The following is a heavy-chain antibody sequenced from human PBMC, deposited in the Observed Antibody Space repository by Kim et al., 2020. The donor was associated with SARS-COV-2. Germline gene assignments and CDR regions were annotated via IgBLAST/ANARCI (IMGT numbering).Heavy chain of an antibody. V-gene: IGHV1-69*13. CDR1: GGTFSSYA. J-gene: IGHJ6*02. CDR2: IIPIFGTA. Sequence: SVKVSCKASGGTFSSYAISWVRQAPGQGLEWMGGIIPIFGTANYAQKFQGRVTITADESTSTAYMELSSLRSEDTAVYYCARGTYYYDSSGYWGAYYYGMDVWGQGTTVTVSS. D-gene: IGHD3-22*01. CDR3: ARGTYYYDSSGYWGAYYYGMDV.